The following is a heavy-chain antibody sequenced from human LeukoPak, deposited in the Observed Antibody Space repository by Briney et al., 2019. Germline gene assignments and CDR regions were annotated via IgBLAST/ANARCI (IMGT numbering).Heavy chain of an antibody. Sequence: ASVKVSCKASGYTFTGYYMHWVRQAPGQGLEWMGWINPNSGGTNYAQKFQGWVTMTRDTSISTAYMELSRLRSDDTAVYYCAREYGGSYYSDAFDIWGQGTMVTVSS. J-gene: IGHJ3*02. CDR2: INPNSGGT. CDR3: AREYGGSYYSDAFDI. V-gene: IGHV1-2*04. D-gene: IGHD1-26*01. CDR1: GYTFTGYY.